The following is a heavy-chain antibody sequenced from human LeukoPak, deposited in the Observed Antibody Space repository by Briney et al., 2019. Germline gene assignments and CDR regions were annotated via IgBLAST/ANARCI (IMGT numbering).Heavy chain of an antibody. V-gene: IGHV4-59*01. CDR3: ARTERSGRHDH. J-gene: IGHJ5*02. Sequence: SGTLSLTCTVSGGSISGYYWSWIRQPPGKGLEWIGYIFHSGSINDNPSLKSRVTISVDTSKNQFSLKLSSVTAADTAVYYCARTERSGRHDHWGQGTLVTVSS. CDR1: GGSISGYY. D-gene: IGHD2-15*01. CDR2: IFHSGSI.